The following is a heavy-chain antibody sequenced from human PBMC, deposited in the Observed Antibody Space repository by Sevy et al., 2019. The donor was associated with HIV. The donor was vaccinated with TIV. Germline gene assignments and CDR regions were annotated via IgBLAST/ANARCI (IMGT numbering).Heavy chain of an antibody. CDR3: ATTKDYYDSSGSPFDY. V-gene: IGHV1-24*01. J-gene: IGHJ4*02. CDR2: FDPEDEET. Sequence: ASVKVSCKASGYTLSELSMHWVRLAPGKGLEWMGSFDPEDEETTYAQKFQGRVTMTEDTSTDTAYMELSSLRSEDTAVYHCATTKDYYDSSGSPFDYWGQGTLVTVSS. CDR1: GYTLSELS. D-gene: IGHD3-22*01.